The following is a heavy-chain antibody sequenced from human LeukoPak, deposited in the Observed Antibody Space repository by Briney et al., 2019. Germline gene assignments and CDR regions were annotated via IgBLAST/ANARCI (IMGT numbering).Heavy chain of an antibody. CDR2: IYHTGST. CDR1: GGSISSGGYS. Sequence: SQTLSLTCAVSGGSISSGGYSWGWIRQPPGKGLEWIGYIYHTGSTYYNPSLKSRVTISVDRSKNQFSLKLSSVTAADTAVYFCRGGIYDYVWGSYRPGYYFDYWGQGTLVTVS. V-gene: IGHV4-30-2*01. D-gene: IGHD3-16*02. CDR3: RGGIYDYVWGSYRPGYYFDY. J-gene: IGHJ4*02.